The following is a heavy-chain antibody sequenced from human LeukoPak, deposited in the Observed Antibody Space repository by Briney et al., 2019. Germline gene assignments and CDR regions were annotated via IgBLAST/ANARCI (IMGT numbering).Heavy chain of an antibody. CDR1: GYTFTSYG. V-gene: IGHV1-18*01. CDR2: ISAYNGNT. Sequence: GASVKVSCKASGYTFTSYGISWVRQAPGQGLEWMGWISAYNGNTNYAQKLQGRVTMTTDTSTSTAYMELRSLRSDDTAVYYCARDHAVYYYDSSGYYYFGYWGQGTLVTVSS. D-gene: IGHD3-22*01. J-gene: IGHJ4*02. CDR3: ARDHAVYYYDSSGYYYFGY.